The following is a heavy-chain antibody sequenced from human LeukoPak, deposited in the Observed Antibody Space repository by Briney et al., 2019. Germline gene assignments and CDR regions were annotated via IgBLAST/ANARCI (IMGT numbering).Heavy chain of an antibody. Sequence: GGSLRLSCAASGFTFSSYSMNWVRQAPGKGLEWVSSISSSSSYIYYADSVKGRFTISRDNAKNSLYLQMNSLRAEDTAEYYCARSKGSYSGRSPFDYWGQGTLVTVSS. D-gene: IGHD1-26*01. CDR3: ARSKGSYSGRSPFDY. J-gene: IGHJ4*02. CDR2: ISSSSSYI. V-gene: IGHV3-21*01. CDR1: GFTFSSYS.